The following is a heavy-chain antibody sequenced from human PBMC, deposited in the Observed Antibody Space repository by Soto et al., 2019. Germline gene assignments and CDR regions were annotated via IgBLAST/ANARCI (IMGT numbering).Heavy chain of an antibody. CDR2: ISGSGGST. CDR1: GFTFSSYA. Sequence: EVQLLESGGGLVQPGGSLRLSCAASGFTFSSYAMNWVRQAPGKGLEWVSAISGSGGSTYYADSVKGRFTISRDNSKNTLYLQMNSLSAEDTAVYYCAKLSLRVVLVAAAYYDYWGQGTLVTVSS. V-gene: IGHV3-23*01. CDR3: AKLSLRVVLVAAAYYDY. J-gene: IGHJ4*02. D-gene: IGHD2-15*01.